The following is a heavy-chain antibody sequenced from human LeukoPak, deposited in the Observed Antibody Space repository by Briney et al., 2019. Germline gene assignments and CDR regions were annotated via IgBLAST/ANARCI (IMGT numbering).Heavy chain of an antibody. CDR3: AKSGYCTNGVCFDY. CDR1: GFTFSSYG. J-gene: IGHJ4*02. V-gene: IGHV3-30*18. Sequence: GGSLRLSCAASGFTFSSYGMHWVRQAPGKGLEWVAVISYDGSNKYYADSVKGRFTISRDNSKNTLYLQTNSLRAEDTAVYYCAKSGYCTNGVCFDYWGQGTLVTVSS. CDR2: ISYDGSNK. D-gene: IGHD2-8*01.